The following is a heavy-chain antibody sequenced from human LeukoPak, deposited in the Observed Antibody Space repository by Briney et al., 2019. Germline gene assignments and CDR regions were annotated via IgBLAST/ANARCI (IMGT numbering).Heavy chain of an antibody. CDR1: GYTFSTYY. Sequence: GASVKISCKASGYTFSTYYIHWVRQAPGQGLEWVGVINPSGGSASYAQRFQGRVTMTRDTSTSTVSMDLSSLRSADTGMYYCARDREGLTPSSFDFWGQGTLVTVSS. CDR3: ARDREGLTPSSFDF. CDR2: INPSGGSA. D-gene: IGHD3/OR15-3a*01. J-gene: IGHJ4*02. V-gene: IGHV1-46*01.